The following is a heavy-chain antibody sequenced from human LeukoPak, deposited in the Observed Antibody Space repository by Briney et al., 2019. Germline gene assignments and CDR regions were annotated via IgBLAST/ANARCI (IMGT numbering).Heavy chain of an antibody. Sequence: PSETLSLTCTVSGGSISSYYWSWIRQPPGKGLEWIGYIYYSGSTNYNPSLKSRVTISVDTSKNQFSLKLNSVTTADTAVYYCARDNHNDYFDFWGLGTLVTVSS. J-gene: IGHJ4*02. V-gene: IGHV4-59*01. CDR1: GGSISSYY. D-gene: IGHD1-14*01. CDR3: ARDNHNDYFDF. CDR2: IYYSGST.